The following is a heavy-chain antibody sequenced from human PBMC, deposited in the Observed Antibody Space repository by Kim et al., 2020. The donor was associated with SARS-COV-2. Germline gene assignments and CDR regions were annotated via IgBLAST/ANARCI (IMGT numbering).Heavy chain of an antibody. CDR2: ISGSGTTT. D-gene: IGHD3-10*01. CDR1: GFTFSSYA. V-gene: IGHV3-23*01. Sequence: GGSLRLSCAASGFTFSSYAMTWFRQGPGKGLEWVSAISGSGTTTYYADSVKGRFTISRDNSKNTLYMEMSSLRAEDTAVYYCAKDKGSPYFGELSGWFDPWGQGTLVTVSS. J-gene: IGHJ5*02. CDR3: AKDKGSPYFGELSGWFDP.